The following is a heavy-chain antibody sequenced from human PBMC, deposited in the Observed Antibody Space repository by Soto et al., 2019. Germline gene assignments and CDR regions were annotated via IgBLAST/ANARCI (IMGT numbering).Heavy chain of an antibody. CDR1: GFALSRNA. V-gene: IGHV1-3*01. CDR3: ARSIGIPMAEGTFDP. Sequence: ASVKVSCKASGFALSRNAIHWVRQAPGQRPECLGWINGGNGNTKYSQNFHDRPTITKDTSGSTAYMELTSLTFADTAVYYCARSIGIPMAEGTFDPWGRGTLVTVSS. CDR2: INGGNGNT. D-gene: IGHD1-1*01. J-gene: IGHJ5*02.